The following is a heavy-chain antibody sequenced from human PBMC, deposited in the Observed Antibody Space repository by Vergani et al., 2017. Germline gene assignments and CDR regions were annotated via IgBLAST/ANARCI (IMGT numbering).Heavy chain of an antibody. J-gene: IGHJ4*02. CDR2: ISWRSGSV. D-gene: IGHD2-21*02. CDR1: GFRFDDHA. V-gene: IGHV3-9*01. Sequence: EVQLVESGGDLVQPGRSLRLSCAASGFRFDDHAMHWVRQVPGKGLEWVSGISWRSGSVNYAESVTGRFTISRDNAKSSLYLQMNNLRPEDTAFYFCAKSXPLFGDRYSYFDSWGQGTLVTVSS. CDR3: AKSXPLFGDRYSYFDS.